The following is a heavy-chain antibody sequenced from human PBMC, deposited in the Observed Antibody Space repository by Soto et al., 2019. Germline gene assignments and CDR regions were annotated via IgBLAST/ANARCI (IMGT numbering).Heavy chain of an antibody. J-gene: IGHJ6*02. CDR1: GGTFSSYA. D-gene: IGHD3-3*01. CDR3: ARAPDFWSGYDYYYGMDV. V-gene: IGHV1-69*01. Sequence: QVQLVQSGAEVKKPGSSVKVSCKASGGTFSSYAISWVRQAPGQGLEWMGGTIPIFGTANYAQKFQGRVTITADESTSTAYMELSSLRSEDTAVYYCARAPDFWSGYDYYYGMDVWGQGTTVTVSS. CDR2: TIPIFGTA.